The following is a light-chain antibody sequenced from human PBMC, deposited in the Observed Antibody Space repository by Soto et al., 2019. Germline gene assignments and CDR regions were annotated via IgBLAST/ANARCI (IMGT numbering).Light chain of an antibody. J-gene: IGKJ5*01. CDR1: QVISTS. CDR3: QTLFDSPIT. CDR2: GGS. V-gene: IGKV1-9*01. Sequence: DIQLTQSPSFLSPSIGESVTITCRASQVISTSLSWYQVKPGKAPKPPIFGGSTLESWGPSRFRAPLVGTEFSLTIPSLQPEDFATYYCQTLFDSPITFGQGTRLEIK.